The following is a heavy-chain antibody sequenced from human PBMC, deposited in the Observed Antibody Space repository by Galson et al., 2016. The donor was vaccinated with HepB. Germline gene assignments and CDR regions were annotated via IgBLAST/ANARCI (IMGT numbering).Heavy chain of an antibody. CDR3: ATSGSYGDLDY. CDR1: GYTFITKW. J-gene: IGHJ4*02. D-gene: IGHD1-26*01. CDR2: IHPGDSHT. V-gene: IGHV5-51*01. Sequence: QSGAEVKKSGESLQISCKASGYTFITKWIGWVLQMPGKGLEWMGSIHPGDSHTSYSQSLQGQVTFSADKSISSHYLQWSSLKASDTASYYCATSGSYGDLDYWGQGTLVIVSS.